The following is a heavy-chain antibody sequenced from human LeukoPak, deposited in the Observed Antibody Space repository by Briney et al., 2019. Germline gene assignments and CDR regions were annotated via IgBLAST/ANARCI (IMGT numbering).Heavy chain of an antibody. Sequence: GGSLRLSCAASGFTFSSYAMSWVRQAPGKGVEWVSGINGGGGNTYYADSVKGGLTISRDNSKNTLYLQMNSLIVDDTAVYYCAKAPAYCGGDCYSGYLQHWGQGTLVTVSS. V-gene: IGHV3-23*01. D-gene: IGHD2-21*01. CDR3: AKAPAYCGGDCYSGYLQH. J-gene: IGHJ1*01. CDR2: INGGGGNT. CDR1: GFTFSSYA.